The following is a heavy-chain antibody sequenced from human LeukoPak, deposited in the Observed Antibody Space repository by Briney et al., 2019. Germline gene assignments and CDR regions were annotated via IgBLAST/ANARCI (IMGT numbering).Heavy chain of an antibody. V-gene: IGHV3-23*01. J-gene: IGHJ6*02. Sequence: KPGGSLRLSCAASGFTFSSYAMSWVRQAPGKGLEWVSAISGSGGSTYYADSVKGRFTISRDNSKNTLYLQMNSLRAEDTAVYYCAKDGNIVVVPAATPYYYYGMDVWGQGTTVTVSS. CDR3: AKDGNIVVVPAATPYYYYGMDV. CDR1: GFTFSSYA. D-gene: IGHD2-2*01. CDR2: ISGSGGST.